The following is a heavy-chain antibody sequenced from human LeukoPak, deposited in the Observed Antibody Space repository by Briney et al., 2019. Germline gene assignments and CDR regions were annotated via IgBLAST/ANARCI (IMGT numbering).Heavy chain of an antibody. D-gene: IGHD1-14*01. Sequence: GGSLRLSCAASGFTFSSYAMSWVRQAPGKGLEWVSGISDNGGTTYFADSVKGRFAISRGNSKNTLYLQMTSLRVEDTAIYYCAGAVTGYHYGMDVWGQGTTVTVSS. CDR3: AGAVTGYHYGMDV. CDR2: ISDNGGTT. CDR1: GFTFSSYA. V-gene: IGHV3-23*01. J-gene: IGHJ6*02.